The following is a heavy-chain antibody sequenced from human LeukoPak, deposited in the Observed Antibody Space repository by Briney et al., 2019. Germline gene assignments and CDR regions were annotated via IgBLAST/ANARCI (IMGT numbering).Heavy chain of an antibody. V-gene: IGHV4-59*08. Sequence: SETLSLTCTLSGGSISSYYWSWIRQPPGKGLEWIGYIYYSGSTNYNPSLKSRVTISVDTSKNQFSLKLSSVTAADTAVYYCARSYTDYYDSSGLDFWGQGTLVTVSS. D-gene: IGHD3-22*01. CDR3: ARSYTDYYDSSGLDF. CDR2: IYYSGST. J-gene: IGHJ4*02. CDR1: GGSISSYY.